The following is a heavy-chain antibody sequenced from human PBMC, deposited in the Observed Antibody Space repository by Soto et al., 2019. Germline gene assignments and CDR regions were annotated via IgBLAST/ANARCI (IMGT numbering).Heavy chain of an antibody. CDR1: GGSFSGYY. V-gene: IGHV4-34*01. D-gene: IGHD2-15*01. J-gene: IGHJ3*02. CDR2: INHSGST. Sequence: SETLSLTCAVYGGSFSGYYWSWIRQPPGKGLEWIGEINHSGSTNYNPSLKSRVTISVDTSKNQFSLKLSSVTAADTAVYYCARDKAFDIWGQGTMVTVS. CDR3: ARDKAFDI.